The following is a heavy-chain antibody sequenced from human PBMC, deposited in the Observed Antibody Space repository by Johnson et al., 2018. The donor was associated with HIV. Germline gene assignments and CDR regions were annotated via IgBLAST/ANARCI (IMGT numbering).Heavy chain of an antibody. V-gene: IGHV3-30-3*01. Sequence: QMLLVESGGGVVQPGRSLRLSCAASGFTFSSYAMHWVRQAPGKGLEWVAVISSDGSTKYYADSVKGRFTISRDNSKNTLYLQMNSLRAEDTAVYYCARDDDYGGMVGTLKDAFDIWGQGTMLTVSS. J-gene: IGHJ3*02. CDR1: GFTFSSYA. D-gene: IGHD4-23*01. CDR3: ARDDDYGGMVGTLKDAFDI. CDR2: ISSDGSTK.